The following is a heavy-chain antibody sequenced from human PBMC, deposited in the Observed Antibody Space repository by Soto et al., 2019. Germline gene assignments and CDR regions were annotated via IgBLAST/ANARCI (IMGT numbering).Heavy chain of an antibody. V-gene: IGHV3-30*18. CDR3: AKDQAAQAPAEFDY. J-gene: IGHJ4*02. CDR1: GFTFSSYG. Sequence: QVQLVEAGGGVVQPGRSLRLSCAASGFTFSSYGMHWVRQAPGKGLEWVAVISYDGSNKYYADSVKGRFTISRDNSKNTLYLQMNSLRAEDTAVYYCAKDQAAQAPAEFDYWGQGTLVTVSS. D-gene: IGHD6-13*01. CDR2: ISYDGSNK.